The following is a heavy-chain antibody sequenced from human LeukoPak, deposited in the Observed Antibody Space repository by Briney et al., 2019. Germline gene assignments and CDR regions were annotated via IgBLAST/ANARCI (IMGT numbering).Heavy chain of an antibody. CDR2: INSRGSTI. CDR1: GFIFSDYY. V-gene: IGHV3-11*04. Sequence: GRSLRLSCAASGFIFSDYYMSWIRQAPGKGLEWLSYINSRGSTIYYADSVKGRFTISRDNAKNSLYLQMNSLRAEDTAVYYCAKDLGYSADYWGQGTLVTVSS. J-gene: IGHJ4*02. CDR3: AKDLGYSADY. D-gene: IGHD3-16*01.